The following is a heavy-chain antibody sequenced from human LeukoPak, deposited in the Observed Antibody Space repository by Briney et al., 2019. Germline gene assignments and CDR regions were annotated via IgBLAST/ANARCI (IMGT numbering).Heavy chain of an antibody. J-gene: IGHJ5*01. CDR1: GGTFSNYY. CDR2: INQSGST. Sequence: SETLSLTCAVYGGTFSNYYWTWIRQPPGKGLEWLGEINQSGSTHYNPPLKSRVTISVDTSKNQFSLKLSSVTAADTAVYYCARGGRGFCWSISCPNLDSWGQGTLVTVSS. CDR3: ARGGRGFCWSISCPNLDS. D-gene: IGHD3-3*01. V-gene: IGHV4-34*01.